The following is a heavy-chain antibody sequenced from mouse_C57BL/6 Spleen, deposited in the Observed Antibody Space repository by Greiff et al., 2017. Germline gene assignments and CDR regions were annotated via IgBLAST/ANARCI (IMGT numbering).Heavy chain of an antibody. CDR1: GYTFTSYW. CDR3: ARGGTWCAY. CDR2: IDPSDSVT. D-gene: IGHD1-1*02. V-gene: IGHV1-52*01. J-gene: IGHJ3*01. Sequence: VQLQQPWAELVRPGSSVKLSCKASGYTFTSYWMHWVKQRPIQGLEWIGNIDPSDSVTHYNQKFKDKATLTVDKSSSTAYMQLSSLTSEDSAVYYCARGGTWCAYWGQGTLVTVSA.